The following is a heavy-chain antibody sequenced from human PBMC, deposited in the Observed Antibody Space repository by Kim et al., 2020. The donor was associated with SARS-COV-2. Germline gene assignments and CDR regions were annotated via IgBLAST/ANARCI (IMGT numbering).Heavy chain of an antibody. CDR3: AGVSLRFLEWLSIPPGDFDY. Sequence: ASVKVSCKASGYTFTSYDINWVRQATGQGLEWMGWMNPNSGNTGYAQKFQGRVTMTRNTSISTAYMELSSLRYEDTAVYYCAGVSLRFLEWLSIPPGDFDYWGQGTLVTVSS. V-gene: IGHV1-8*01. D-gene: IGHD3-3*01. CDR1: GYTFTSYD. CDR2: MNPNSGNT. J-gene: IGHJ4*02.